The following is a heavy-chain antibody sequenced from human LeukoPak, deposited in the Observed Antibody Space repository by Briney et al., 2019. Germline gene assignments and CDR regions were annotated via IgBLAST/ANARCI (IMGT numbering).Heavy chain of an antibody. V-gene: IGHV3-74*01. D-gene: IGHD2-15*01. CDR1: GFTFSSYW. Sequence: GGSLRLSCAASGFTFSSYWMQWVRQAPGKGLVWVSRIDGDGSSTNYADSVKGRFTISRDNAKNSLYLQMNSLRAEDTALYYCAREDQPRGTFDYWGQGILVTVSS. CDR3: AREDQPRGTFDY. CDR2: IDGDGSST. J-gene: IGHJ4*02.